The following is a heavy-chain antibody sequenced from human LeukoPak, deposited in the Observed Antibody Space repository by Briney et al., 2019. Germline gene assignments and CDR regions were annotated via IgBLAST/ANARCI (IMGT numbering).Heavy chain of an antibody. D-gene: IGHD4-17*01. CDR3: ARDRTTVTTFDY. Sequence: PGGSLRLSCAASGFTVSSSYMSWVRRAPGKGLEWVSVIYSGGSTDYKDSVKDRFIISRDNSKNTLYLQMNSLRAEDTAVYYCARDRTTVTTFDYWGQGTLVTVSS. V-gene: IGHV3-66*01. CDR2: IYSGGST. CDR1: GFTVSSSY. J-gene: IGHJ4*02.